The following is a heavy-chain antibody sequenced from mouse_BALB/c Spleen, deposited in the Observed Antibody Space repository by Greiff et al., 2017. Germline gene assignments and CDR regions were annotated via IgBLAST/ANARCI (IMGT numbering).Heavy chain of an antibody. D-gene: IGHD1-1*01. CDR2: ISTYYGDA. CDR1: GYTFTDYA. V-gene: IGHV1S137*01. J-gene: IGHJ3*01. Sequence: QVQLQQSGAELVRPGVSVKISCKGSGYTFTDYAMHWVKQSHAKSLEWIGVISTYYGDASYNQKFKGKATMTVDKSSSTAYMELARLTSEDSAIYYCAREVYYYGSSYGFAYWGQGTLVTVSA. CDR3: AREVYYYGSSYGFAY.